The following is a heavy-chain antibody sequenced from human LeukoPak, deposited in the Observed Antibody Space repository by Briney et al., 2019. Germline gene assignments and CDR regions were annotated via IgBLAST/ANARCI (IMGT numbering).Heavy chain of an antibody. CDR1: GYTFTSYY. J-gene: IGHJ4*02. CDR2: INPSGGST. V-gene: IGHV1-46*01. CDR3: ARRIQLWLGGYYFDY. D-gene: IGHD5-18*01. Sequence: ASVKVSCKASGYTFTSYYMHWVRQAPGQGLEWMGLINPSGGSTSYAQKFQGRVTMTRDTSTSTVYMELSSLRSEDTAVYYCARRIQLWLGGYYFDYWGQGTLVTVSS.